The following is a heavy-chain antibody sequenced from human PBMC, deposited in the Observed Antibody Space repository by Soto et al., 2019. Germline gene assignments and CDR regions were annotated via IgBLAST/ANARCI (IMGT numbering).Heavy chain of an antibody. D-gene: IGHD1-1*01. CDR1: GGSVSSSGHY. V-gene: IGHV4-31*03. Sequence: QVQLQESGPGLVRPSQTLSLTCSVSGGSVSSSGHYWSWIRQHPGKGLEWIGYIYYSGSTYYNPSLESRLTISLDTSKNEFSLKLRSVTAADTAVYYCAREEGGTRGYYYIDVWGKGTTVTVSS. CDR2: IYYSGST. CDR3: AREEGGTRGYYYIDV. J-gene: IGHJ6*03.